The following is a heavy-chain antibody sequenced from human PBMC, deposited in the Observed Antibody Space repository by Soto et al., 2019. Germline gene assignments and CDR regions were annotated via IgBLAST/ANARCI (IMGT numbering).Heavy chain of an antibody. D-gene: IGHD6-19*01. Sequence: EVQLLESGGGLVQPGGSLRLSCAASGFTFSSYAMSWVRQAPGKGLEWVSAISGSGGTTYYADSVKGRFTFSRDNSKNTLYLQMNSLRDEDTAVYYCAKTANGWFSAFDICGQGTMVTVSS. CDR3: AKTANGWFSAFDI. V-gene: IGHV3-23*01. J-gene: IGHJ3*02. CDR2: ISGSGGTT. CDR1: GFTFSSYA.